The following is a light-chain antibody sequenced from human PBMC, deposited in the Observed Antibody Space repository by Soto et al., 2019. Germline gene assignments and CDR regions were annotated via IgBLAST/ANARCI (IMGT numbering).Light chain of an antibody. CDR3: QQYGSSTGT. CDR1: QSISSN. V-gene: IGKV3-20*01. CDR2: GAS. Sequence: EKVMTQSPATLSVSPGERATLSCRASQSISSNLAWYQQKPGQAPRLLIYGASSRATGIPDRFSGSGSGTDFTLTISRLEPEYFAVYYCQQYGSSTGTFGQGTKVDIK. J-gene: IGKJ1*01.